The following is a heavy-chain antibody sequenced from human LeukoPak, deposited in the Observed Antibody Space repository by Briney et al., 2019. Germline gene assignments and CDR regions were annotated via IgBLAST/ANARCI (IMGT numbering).Heavy chain of an antibody. D-gene: IGHD3-22*01. J-gene: IGHJ4*02. CDR2: ISSSSSYI. CDR3: ARQTYYDSSGYYSPY. V-gene: IGHV3-21*01. Sequence: GGSLRLSCAASGFTFSSYSMNWVRQAPGKGLEWVSSISSSSSYIYYADSVKGRFTISRDNAKNSLYLQMNSLRAEDTAAYYCARQTYYDSSGYYSPYWGQGTLVTVSS. CDR1: GFTFSSYS.